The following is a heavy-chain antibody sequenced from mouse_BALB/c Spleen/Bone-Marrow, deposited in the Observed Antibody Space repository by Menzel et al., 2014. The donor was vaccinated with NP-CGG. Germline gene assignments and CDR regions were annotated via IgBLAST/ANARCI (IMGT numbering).Heavy chain of an antibody. Sequence: VQLQESGAELARPGASMKMSCRASGYTFTTYTIHWVRQRPGQGLEWIGYINPSSGYTNYNQKFKDKATLTADKSSSTAYMQLSSLTSEDSAVYYCARRDDGYVFFDYWGQGTTLTVSS. CDR1: GYTFTTYT. CDR3: ARRDDGYVFFDY. D-gene: IGHD2-3*01. V-gene: IGHV1-4*01. J-gene: IGHJ2*01. CDR2: INPSSGYT.